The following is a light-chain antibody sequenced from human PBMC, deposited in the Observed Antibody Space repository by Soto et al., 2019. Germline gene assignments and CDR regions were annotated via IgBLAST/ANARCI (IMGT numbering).Light chain of an antibody. CDR3: QQYYSTLLT. Sequence: DIVMTQSPDSLAVSLGERATINCKSSQSVLYSSNNKNYLAWYQQKPGQPPKPLIYWASTRESGVPDRFSGSGSGTDFTLTISSLHAEDVAVYYCQQYYSTLLTFGGGTKVEIK. CDR1: QSVLYSSNNKNY. CDR2: WAS. V-gene: IGKV4-1*01. J-gene: IGKJ4*01.